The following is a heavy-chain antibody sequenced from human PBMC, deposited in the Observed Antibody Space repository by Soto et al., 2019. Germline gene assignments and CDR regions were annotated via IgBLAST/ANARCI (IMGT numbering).Heavy chain of an antibody. Sequence: ASVKVSCKASGGTFSSYAISWVRQAPGQGLEWMGGIIPIFGTANYAQKFQGRVTITADESTSTAYMELSGLRSEDTAVYYCASSVAKYYYYGMDVWGQGTTVTVSS. V-gene: IGHV1-69*13. D-gene: IGHD5-12*01. CDR2: IIPIFGTA. J-gene: IGHJ6*02. CDR1: GGTFSSYA. CDR3: ASSVAKYYYYGMDV.